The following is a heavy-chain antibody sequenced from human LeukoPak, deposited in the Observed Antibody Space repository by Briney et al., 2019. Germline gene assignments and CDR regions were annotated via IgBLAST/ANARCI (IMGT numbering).Heavy chain of an antibody. D-gene: IGHD4-17*01. V-gene: IGHV1-18*01. CDR3: ASMGRPYGDSQYYFDY. Sequence: GASVKVSCKASGYTFTSYGISWVRQAPGQGLEWMGWISAYNGNTNYAQKLQGRVTMTTDTSTSTAYMELRSLRSDDTAVYYCASMGRPYGDSQYYFDYWGQGTLVTVSS. CDR1: GYTFTSYG. CDR2: ISAYNGNT. J-gene: IGHJ4*02.